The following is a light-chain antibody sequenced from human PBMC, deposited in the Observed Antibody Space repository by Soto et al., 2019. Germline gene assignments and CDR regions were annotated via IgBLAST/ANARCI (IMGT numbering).Light chain of an antibody. CDR1: SSNIGSNT. V-gene: IGLV1-44*01. CDR3: AAWDDSLNGWV. Sequence: QSVLTQPPSASGTPGHRVTISCSGGSSNIGSNTVNWYQQLPGTAPKLLIYSDNQRPSGVPDRFSGSKSGTSASLAISGLQSEDEADYYCAAWDDSLNGWVFGGGTKVTVL. J-gene: IGLJ3*02. CDR2: SDN.